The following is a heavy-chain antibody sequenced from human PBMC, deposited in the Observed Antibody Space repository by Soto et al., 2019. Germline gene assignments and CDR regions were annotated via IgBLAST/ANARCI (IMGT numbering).Heavy chain of an antibody. D-gene: IGHD3-22*01. CDR3: ARVGGYYYDSRGYYYGSYYFDY. J-gene: IGHJ4*02. CDR2: IYYSGST. V-gene: IGHV4-30-4*01. Sequence: SETLSLTCTVSGGSISSGDYYWSWIRQPPGKGLEWIGYIYYSGSTYYNPSLKSRVTISVDTSKNQFSLKLSSVTAADTAVYYCARVGGYYYDSRGYYYGSYYFDYWGQGTLVTVSS. CDR1: GGSISSGDYY.